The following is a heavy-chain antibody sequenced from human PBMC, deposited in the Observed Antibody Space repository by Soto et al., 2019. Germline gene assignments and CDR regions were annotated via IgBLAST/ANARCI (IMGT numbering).Heavy chain of an antibody. V-gene: IGHV5-51*01. J-gene: IGHJ6*02. CDR3: ARVLRSGYLAYFYHDMDV. Sequence: PGESLKISCKGSGYSFTSYWIAWVRQMPGKGLEWMGIIYPVDSDTRYSPSFQGQVTISADKSLSTAYLQWSSLKASDTAMYYCARVLRSGYLAYFYHDMDVWGQGTKVTVSS. D-gene: IGHD5-12*01. CDR1: GYSFTSYW. CDR2: IYPVDSDT.